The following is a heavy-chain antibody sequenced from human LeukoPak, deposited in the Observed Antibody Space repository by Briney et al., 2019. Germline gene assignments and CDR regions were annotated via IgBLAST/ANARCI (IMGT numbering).Heavy chain of an antibody. D-gene: IGHD6-19*01. CDR2: MNPNSGNR. V-gene: IGHV1-8*01. CDR3: ARGYSSGPDYFDY. CDR1: GYTFTRYD. Sequence: VASVKVSCKASGYTFTRYDINWVRQATGQGLEWMGWMNPNSGNRGYAQKFQGRVTMTRNTSISTAYMELSSLRSEDTAVYYCARGYSSGPDYFDYWGQGTLVTVSS. J-gene: IGHJ4*02.